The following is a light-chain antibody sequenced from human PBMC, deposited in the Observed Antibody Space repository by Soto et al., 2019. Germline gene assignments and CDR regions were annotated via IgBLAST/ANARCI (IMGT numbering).Light chain of an antibody. CDR3: YKYHNLPPLT. CDR1: QDITNY. CDR2: DAS. V-gene: IGKV1-33*01. Sequence: DIQMTQSPSSLSASVGDRVSITCQASQDITNYLNWCQQKPGKAPNLLIYDASNLETGVPSRFIGSESGTDFTFTISSLQPEDIATYKYHNLPPLTFGGGTKVDIK. J-gene: IGKJ4*01.